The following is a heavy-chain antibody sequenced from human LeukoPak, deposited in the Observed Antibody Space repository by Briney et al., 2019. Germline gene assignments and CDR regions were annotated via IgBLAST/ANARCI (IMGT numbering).Heavy chain of an antibody. V-gene: IGHV1-2*02. Sequence: ASVTVSCTASGYTFTYYYMHWVRQAPGQGLEWMGWINPNSGGTNFAQKFQGRVAMTRDTSISTAYMELGSLRSDDTAVYYCARARWQLVPYFDSWGQGTLVTVSS. J-gene: IGHJ4*02. CDR3: ARARWQLVPYFDS. CDR2: INPNSGGT. CDR1: GYTFTYYY. D-gene: IGHD6-6*01.